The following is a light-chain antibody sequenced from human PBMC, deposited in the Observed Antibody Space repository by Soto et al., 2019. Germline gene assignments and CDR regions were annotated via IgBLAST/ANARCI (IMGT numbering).Light chain of an antibody. J-gene: IGKJ2*01. Sequence: EIVMTQSPDSMSVSPGDGATLSCRASQSVASNVAWYQQKPGQGPRLLIHGASTRAVGVPARFSGSGSGTDFTLTISSLQSEDFAVYYCQQYHNWPPQYTFGQGTKLQIK. CDR2: GAS. CDR1: QSVASN. V-gene: IGKV3-15*01. CDR3: QQYHNWPPQYT.